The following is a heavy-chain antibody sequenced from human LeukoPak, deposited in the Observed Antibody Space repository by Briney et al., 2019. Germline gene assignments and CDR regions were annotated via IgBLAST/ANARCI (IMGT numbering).Heavy chain of an antibody. Sequence: PGGSLRLSCAASGFTFSSYAMSWVRQAPGKGLEWVSAISGSGGSTYYADSVKGRFTISRDNSKNTLYLQMNSLRAEDTAVYYCAKSGDGDHAPYYYYGMDVWGKGTTVTVSS. CDR1: GFTFSSYA. J-gene: IGHJ6*04. CDR2: ISGSGGST. CDR3: AKSGDGDHAPYYYYGMDV. D-gene: IGHD4-17*01. V-gene: IGHV3-23*01.